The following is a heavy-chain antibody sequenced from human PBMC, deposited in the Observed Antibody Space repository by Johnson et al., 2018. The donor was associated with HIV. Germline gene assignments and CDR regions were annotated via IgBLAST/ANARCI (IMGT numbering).Heavy chain of an antibody. Sequence: QEQLVESGGGVVQPGRSLRLSCAASGFTFSSYAMHWVRQAPGKGLEWVAVISYDGSNKYYADSVKGRFTISRDNSKNTLYLQMNSLRDEYTAVYYCAREGRGAPHDAFDIWGQGTMVTVAS. CDR2: ISYDGSNK. J-gene: IGHJ3*02. CDR1: GFTFSSYA. CDR3: AREGRGAPHDAFDI. V-gene: IGHV3-30-3*01. D-gene: IGHD2-15*01.